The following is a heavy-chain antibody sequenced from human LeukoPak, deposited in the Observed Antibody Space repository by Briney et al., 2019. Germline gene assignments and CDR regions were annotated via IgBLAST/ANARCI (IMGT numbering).Heavy chain of an antibody. Sequence: ASVKVSCKASGYTFTRYYLHWVRQAPGHGLEWMGIINPSGGSTSYAQKFQGRVTMTSDMSTSTVYMALMSLRSEDTAVYYCARGRALGSPRGWFDPWGQGTLVTVSS. V-gene: IGHV1-46*01. CDR1: GYTFTRYY. CDR3: ARGRALGSPRGWFDP. CDR2: INPSGGST. J-gene: IGHJ5*02.